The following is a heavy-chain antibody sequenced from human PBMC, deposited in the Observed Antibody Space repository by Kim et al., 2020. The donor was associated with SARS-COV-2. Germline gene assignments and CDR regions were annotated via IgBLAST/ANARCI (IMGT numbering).Heavy chain of an antibody. V-gene: IGHV4-39*01. D-gene: IGHD4-17*01. Sequence: SETLSLTCTVSGGSISSSGYYWGWIRHPPGKGREWIPTIYYSGTTYYTPSLKGRVTISVDSSTNQFSLKLTSVTAADTAVYYCARRYGDSPFDYWGQGTLVTVSS. J-gene: IGHJ4*02. CDR2: IYYSGTT. CDR3: ARRYGDSPFDY. CDR1: GGSISSSGYY.